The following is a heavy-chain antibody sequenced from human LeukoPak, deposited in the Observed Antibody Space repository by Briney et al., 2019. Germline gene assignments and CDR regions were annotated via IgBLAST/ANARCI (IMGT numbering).Heavy chain of an antibody. CDR1: GGSISSYY. CDR2: IYYSGST. Sequence: PSETLSLTCTVSGGSISSYYWSWIRQPPGKGLEWIGYIYYSGSTKYNPSPKSRVTISVDTSKNQFSLKLSSVTAADTAVYYCARYVWGSYPTFEDYWGQGTLVTVSS. J-gene: IGHJ4*02. CDR3: ARYVWGSYPTFEDY. V-gene: IGHV4-59*01. D-gene: IGHD3-16*02.